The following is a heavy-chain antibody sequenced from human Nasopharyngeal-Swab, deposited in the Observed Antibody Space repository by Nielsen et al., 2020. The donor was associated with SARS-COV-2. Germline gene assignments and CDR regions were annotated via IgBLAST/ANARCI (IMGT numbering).Heavy chain of an antibody. CDR2: IYYSGST. D-gene: IGHD3-10*01. Sequence: GSLRLSCTVSGGSVSSGSHYWSWIRQPPGKGLEWIGYIYYSGSTNYNPSLKSRVTISVDTSKNQFSLKLSSVTAADTAVYYCARDHYGSGSPSMDVWGQGTTVTVSS. CDR3: ARDHYGSGSPSMDV. CDR1: GGSVSSGSHY. V-gene: IGHV4-61*01. J-gene: IGHJ6*02.